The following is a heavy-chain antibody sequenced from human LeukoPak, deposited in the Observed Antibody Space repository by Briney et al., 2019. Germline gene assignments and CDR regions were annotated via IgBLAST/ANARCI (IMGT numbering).Heavy chain of an antibody. CDR2: ISAYNGNT. CDR1: GYTFISYG. D-gene: IGHD5-18*01. CDR3: VRDLGVDTSMIFFDF. J-gene: IGHJ4*02. V-gene: IGHV1-18*01. Sequence: GASVKVSCKASGYTFISYGISWVRQAPGQGLEWMGWISAYNGNTNYAQKLQGRVTMTTDTSTSTAYMELRSLRSDDTAVFYCVRDLGVDTSMIFFDFWGQGTLVTVSS.